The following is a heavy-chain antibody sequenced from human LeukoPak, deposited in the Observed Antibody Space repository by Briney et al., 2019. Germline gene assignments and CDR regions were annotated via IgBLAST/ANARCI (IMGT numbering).Heavy chain of an antibody. CDR3: ARDEEEGYCSSTNCYPQYFQH. Sequence: NSGGSLRLSCAVSGFTFRSYSMNWVRQAPGKGLEWVSSISSSSYYIYYADSVKGRFTISRDNAENSLFLQMNSLRAEDTAVYYCARDEEEGYCSSTNCYPQYFQHWGRGTLVTVSS. CDR1: GFTFRSYS. J-gene: IGHJ1*01. CDR2: ISSSSYYI. D-gene: IGHD2-2*01. V-gene: IGHV3-21*01.